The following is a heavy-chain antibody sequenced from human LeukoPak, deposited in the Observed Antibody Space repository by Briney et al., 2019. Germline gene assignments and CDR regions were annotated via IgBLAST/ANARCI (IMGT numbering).Heavy chain of an antibody. CDR3: ARSQRRSTIRYYYYMDV. D-gene: IGHD6-25*01. Sequence: PSETLSLTCAVYGGSFSGYYWSWIRQPPGKGLEWIGEINHSGSTNYNPSLKSRVTISVDTSKNQFSLKLSSVTAADTAVYYCARSQRRSTIRYYYYMDVWGKGTTVTVSS. CDR2: INHSGST. J-gene: IGHJ6*03. V-gene: IGHV4-34*01. CDR1: GGSFSGYY.